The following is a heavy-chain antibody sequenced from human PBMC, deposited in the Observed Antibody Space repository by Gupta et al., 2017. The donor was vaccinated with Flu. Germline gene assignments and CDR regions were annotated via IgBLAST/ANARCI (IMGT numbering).Heavy chain of an antibody. J-gene: IGHJ3*02. CDR3: ASPMGPVVTAFDI. Sequence: IRQTPGKGLDWIGTVYYAGTTYYHPSLESRATISVDTSKNQFSLSLSSVTAADTALYYCASPMGPVVTAFDIWGQGTEVIVSS. CDR2: VYYAGTT. D-gene: IGHD2-15*01. V-gene: IGHV4-39*01.